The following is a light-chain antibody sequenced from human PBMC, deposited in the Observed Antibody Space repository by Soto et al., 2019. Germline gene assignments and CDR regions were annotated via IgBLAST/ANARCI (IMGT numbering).Light chain of an antibody. CDR1: TNDVGSYNL. J-gene: IGLJ1*01. V-gene: IGLV2-14*02. Sequence: SALAQPASVSGSPGQSITISCTGTTNDVGSYNLVSWYQQHPGKAPKLMIYEVSNRPSGVSNRFSGSKSGNTASLTISGLQAEDEADYYCSSYTSSSTLYVFGTGTKVTVL. CDR2: EVS. CDR3: SSYTSSSTLYV.